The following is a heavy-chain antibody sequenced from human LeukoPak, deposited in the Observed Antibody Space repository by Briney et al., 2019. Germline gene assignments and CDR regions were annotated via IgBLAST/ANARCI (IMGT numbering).Heavy chain of an antibody. CDR3: ARDRGTTSSAGYYFDY. V-gene: IGHV3-7*01. CDR2: IKQDGSEK. J-gene: IGHJ4*02. CDR1: GFTFSDYY. Sequence: GGSLRLSCAASGFTFSDYYMSWIRQAPGKGLEWVANIKQDGSEKYYVDSVKGRFTISRDNSKNTLYLQMNSLRAEDTAVYYCARDRGTTSSAGYYFDYWGQGTLVTVSS. D-gene: IGHD6-6*01.